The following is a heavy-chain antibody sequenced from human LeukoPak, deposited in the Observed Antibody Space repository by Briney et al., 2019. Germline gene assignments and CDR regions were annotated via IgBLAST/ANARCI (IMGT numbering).Heavy chain of an antibody. CDR2: IIPILGIA. J-gene: IGHJ6*02. V-gene: IGHV1-69*04. Sequence: SVKVSCKASGGTFSSYAISWVRQAPGQGLEWMGRIIPILGIANYAQKFQGRVTITADKSTSTAYMELSSLRSEDTAVYYCATSYQLHPYQDVWGQGTTVTVSS. CDR3: ATSYQLHPYQDV. D-gene: IGHD2-2*01. CDR1: GGTFSSYA.